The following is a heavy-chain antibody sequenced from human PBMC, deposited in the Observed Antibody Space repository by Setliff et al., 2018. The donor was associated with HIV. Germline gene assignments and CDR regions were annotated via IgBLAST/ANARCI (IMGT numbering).Heavy chain of an antibody. CDR2: IHHSVTT. V-gene: IGHV4-59*01. Sequence: PSETLSLTCTVSGGSISRYYWSWIRQPPGKGLQWIGFIHHSVTTSYNPSLKSRVTISLDTSKNQLSLKLTSVTAADTAVYYCARGGTSSNWFDPWGQGTLVTVSS. CDR1: GGSISRYY. D-gene: IGHD2-2*01. J-gene: IGHJ5*02. CDR3: ARGGTSSNWFDP.